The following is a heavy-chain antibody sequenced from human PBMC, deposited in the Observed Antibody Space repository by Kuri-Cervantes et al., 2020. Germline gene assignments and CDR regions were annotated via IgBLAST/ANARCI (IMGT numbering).Heavy chain of an antibody. Sequence: ESLKISCTVSGGSISSSSYYWGWIRQPPGKGLEWIGSIYYSGSTYYNPSLKSRVTTSVDTSKNQFSLRLTSVTAADTAVYYCARELIAAAGYGWGQGTLVTVSS. CDR3: ARELIAAAGYG. V-gene: IGHV4-39*07. CDR2: IYYSGST. CDR1: GGSISSSSYY. D-gene: IGHD6-13*01. J-gene: IGHJ4*02.